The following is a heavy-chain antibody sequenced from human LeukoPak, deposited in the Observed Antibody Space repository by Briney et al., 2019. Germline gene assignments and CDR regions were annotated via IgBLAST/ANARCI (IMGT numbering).Heavy chain of an antibody. V-gene: IGHV3-73*01. J-gene: IGHJ6*03. CDR3: AKGINMVRGVIIGYYYYYMDV. CDR1: GFTFSRSD. D-gene: IGHD3-10*01. CDR2: IRSKANSYAT. Sequence: GGSLRLFCAASGFTFSRSDMLWARHASGRGLVWVGRIRSKANSYATAYAASMKGRFTISRDNSKNTLYLQMNSLRAEDTAVYYCAKGINMVRGVIIGYYYYYMDVWGKGTTVTVSS.